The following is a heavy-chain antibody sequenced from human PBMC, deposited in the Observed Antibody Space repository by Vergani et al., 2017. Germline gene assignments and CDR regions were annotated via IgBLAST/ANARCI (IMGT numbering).Heavy chain of an antibody. V-gene: IGHV4-59*08. CDR2: IYYSGST. Sequence: QVQLQESGPGLVKPSETLSLTCTVSGGSISSYYWSWIRQPPGKGLEWIGYIYYSGSTNSNPSLKSRVTISVDTSKNQFSLKLSSVTAADTAVYYCARRVDDSSGGYYFDYWGQGTLVTVSS. D-gene: IGHD3-22*01. CDR3: ARRVDDSSGGYYFDY. J-gene: IGHJ4*02. CDR1: GGSISSYY.